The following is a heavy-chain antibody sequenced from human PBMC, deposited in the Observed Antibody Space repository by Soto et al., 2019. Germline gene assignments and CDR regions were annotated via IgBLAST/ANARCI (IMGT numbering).Heavy chain of an antibody. CDR3: ARHVVPNFWSGVNWFDP. J-gene: IGHJ5*02. Sequence: SETLSLTCTVSGGSISYEYYHWTWIHQSPGKGLEWIGYIHYSGSTNYNPSLKSRVTISVDTSKNQFSLKLSSVTAADTAVYYCARHVVPNFWSGVNWFDPWGQGTPVTVSS. CDR2: IHYSGST. CDR1: GGSISYEYYH. D-gene: IGHD3-3*01. V-gene: IGHV4-59*08.